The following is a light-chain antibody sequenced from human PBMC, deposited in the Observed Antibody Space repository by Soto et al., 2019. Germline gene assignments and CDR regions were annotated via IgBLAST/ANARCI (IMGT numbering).Light chain of an antibody. Sequence: DIQMTQSPSALSASVGDRVTITCRASQSIGSLLAWYHQKPGKAPKLLIYEASTLHSGVPSRFSGSGTGTEFTLTIGSLQPDDFGTFYCQQFSTFILTFGGGTKVQIK. CDR3: QQFSTFILT. CDR1: QSIGSL. V-gene: IGKV1-5*03. J-gene: IGKJ4*01. CDR2: EAS.